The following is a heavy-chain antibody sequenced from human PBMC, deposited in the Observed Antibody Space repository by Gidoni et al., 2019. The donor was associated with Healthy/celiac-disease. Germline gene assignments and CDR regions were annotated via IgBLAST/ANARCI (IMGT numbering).Heavy chain of an antibody. V-gene: IGHV3-33*01. CDR2: IWYDGSNK. J-gene: IGHJ4*02. D-gene: IGHD6-13*01. Sequence: QVQLVESGGGVVQPGRSLRPSCPASGVTFSSYCLPCVRQAPGKGLEWVAVIWYDGSNKYYADSVKGRFTISRDNSQNTLYLQMNSLRAEDTAVYYCARGQQQLVYFDYWGQGTLVTVSS. CDR3: ARGQQQLVYFDY. CDR1: GVTFSSYC.